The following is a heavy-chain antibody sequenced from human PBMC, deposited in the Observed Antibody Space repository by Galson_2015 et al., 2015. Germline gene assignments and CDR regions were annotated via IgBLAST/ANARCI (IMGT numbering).Heavy chain of an antibody. CDR1: GFPFNSYT. D-gene: IGHD7-27*01. CDR3: TRHLGIGSGSPEF. V-gene: IGHV3-21*01. Sequence: SLRLSCAASGFPFNSYTMNWVRQAPGKGLQWVSSISGRSTFIFYSDSVKGRFTISRDNAKNSLSLQMNSLRGDDTAVYYCTRHLGIGSGSPEFWGQGTLVAVSS. J-gene: IGHJ4*02. CDR2: ISGRSTFI.